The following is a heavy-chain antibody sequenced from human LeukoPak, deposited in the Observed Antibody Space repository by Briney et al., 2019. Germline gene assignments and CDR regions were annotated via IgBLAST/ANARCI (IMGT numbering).Heavy chain of an antibody. J-gene: IGHJ4*02. CDR3: ARDREGYCSGGRCTNFDY. Sequence: GGSLRLSCAASGFTFSSYGMTWVRQAPGKGLEWVSYISSSSSTIYYADFVKGRFTISRDNAKNSLYLQMNSLRAEDTAVYYCARDREGYCSGGRCTNFDYWGQGTLVTVSS. CDR1: GFTFSSYG. V-gene: IGHV3-48*01. D-gene: IGHD2-15*01. CDR2: ISSSSSTI.